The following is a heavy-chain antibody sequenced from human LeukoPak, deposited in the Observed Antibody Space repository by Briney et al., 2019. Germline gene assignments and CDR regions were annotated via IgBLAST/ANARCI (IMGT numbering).Heavy chain of an antibody. V-gene: IGHV1-69*13. CDR2: IIPIFGTA. D-gene: IGHD3-22*01. CDR3: ASQYYYDSSGQGYYYGMDV. CDR1: GGTFSSYA. J-gene: IGHJ6*02. Sequence: ASVKVSCKASGGTFSSYAISWVRQAPGQGLEWMGGIIPIFGTANYAQKFQGRVTITADESTSTAHMELSSLRSEDTAVYYRASQYYYDSSGQGYYYGMDVWGQGTTVTVSS.